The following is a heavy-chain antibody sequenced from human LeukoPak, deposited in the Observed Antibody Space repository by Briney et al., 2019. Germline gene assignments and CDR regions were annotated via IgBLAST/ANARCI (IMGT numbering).Heavy chain of an antibody. CDR1: GFTLSSYS. D-gene: IGHD2-2*02. CDR2: SSSSSSYI. V-gene: IGHV3-21*01. Sequence: GGSLRLSCADSGFTLSSYSMHWVRQAPGKGLEWVSTSSSSSSYIYYADSVKGRFTISRDNAKNSLYLQMNSLRAEDTAVYYCAREVGYCSSTSCYTGDYWGQGTLVTVSS. J-gene: IGHJ4*02. CDR3: AREVGYCSSTSCYTGDY.